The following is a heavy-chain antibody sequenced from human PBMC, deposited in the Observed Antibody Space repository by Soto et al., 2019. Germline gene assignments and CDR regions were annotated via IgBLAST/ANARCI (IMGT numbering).Heavy chain of an antibody. J-gene: IGHJ4*02. Sequence: QVQLQQWGAGLLKPSETPSLTCAVYGDSFSGYYWSWIRQSPGKGLEWVGEINHSGNTNYNPSLKSRVSISIDTSKNQFSLNLTSVTAADTAFYYCARSSSGWYKGSFDYWGQGTLVTVSS. CDR1: GDSFSGYY. CDR3: ARSSSGWYKGSFDY. V-gene: IGHV4-34*02. CDR2: INHSGNT. D-gene: IGHD6-19*01.